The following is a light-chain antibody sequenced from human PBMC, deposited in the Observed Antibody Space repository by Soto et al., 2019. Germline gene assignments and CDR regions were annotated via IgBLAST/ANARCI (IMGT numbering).Light chain of an antibody. Sequence: EMVLTQSQGTLSLSPGESATLSCRASQSIRSNYLDWYQQKPGQAPRLLISGASSRATGIPERFSGSGSGTGFTLTISRLEPEDFAVYYCQQYGRSPPLYTFGQGTKLEIK. CDR1: QSIRSNY. CDR2: GAS. V-gene: IGKV3-20*01. CDR3: QQYGRSPPLYT. J-gene: IGKJ2*01.